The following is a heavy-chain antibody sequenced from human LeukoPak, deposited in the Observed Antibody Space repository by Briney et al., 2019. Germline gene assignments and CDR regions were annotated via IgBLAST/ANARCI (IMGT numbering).Heavy chain of an antibody. D-gene: IGHD6-13*01. V-gene: IGHV3-23*01. CDR3: AKDTSWGPAAGTSGAFDI. J-gene: IGHJ3*02. CDR2: ISGSGGST. Sequence: GRSLRLSCAASGFTFSSYAMSWVRQAPGKGLEWVSAISGSGGSTYYADSVKGRFTISRDNSKNTLYLQMNSLRAEDTAVYYCAKDTSWGPAAGTSGAFDIWGQGTMVAVSS. CDR1: GFTFSSYA.